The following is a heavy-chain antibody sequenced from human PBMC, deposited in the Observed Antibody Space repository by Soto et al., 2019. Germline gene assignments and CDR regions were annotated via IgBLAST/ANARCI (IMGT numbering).Heavy chain of an antibody. J-gene: IGHJ6*02. Sequence: QVQLVESGGGVVQPGRSLRLSCAASGFTFSSYAMHWVRQAPGKGLEWVAVISYDGSNKYYADSVKGRFTISRDNSKNSLYLQMNSLRAEDTAVYYCGRATLRFLEQPTSSIYYYFGMDVWGQGTTVTVSS. CDR3: GRATLRFLEQPTSSIYYYFGMDV. V-gene: IGHV3-30-3*01. CDR1: GFTFSSYA. D-gene: IGHD3-3*01. CDR2: ISYDGSNK.